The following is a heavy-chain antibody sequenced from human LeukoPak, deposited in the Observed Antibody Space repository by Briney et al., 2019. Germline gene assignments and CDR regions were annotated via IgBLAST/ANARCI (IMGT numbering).Heavy chain of an antibody. CDR3: ARAGYYDGSGTAY. J-gene: IGHJ4*02. V-gene: IGHV3-66*01. Sequence: GGALRLSCAASVFTVSSNYMGWVRQAPGKGVEWVYVIYSDGSTYYSQPVKGTLPITRDHSKHTLYLPMNSLRAEDTAVYYCARAGYYDGSGTAYWRQGPRVPVSS. CDR1: VFTVSSNY. D-gene: IGHD3-22*01. CDR2: IYSDGST.